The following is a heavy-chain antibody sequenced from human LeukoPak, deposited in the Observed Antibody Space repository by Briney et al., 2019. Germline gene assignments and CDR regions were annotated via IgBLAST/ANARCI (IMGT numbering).Heavy chain of an antibody. CDR1: GFSFSSYW. CDR2: IKQDGSES. V-gene: IGHV3-7*03. D-gene: IGHD3-9*01. J-gene: IGHJ4*02. Sequence: GGSLRLSCAASGFSFSSYWMSWVRQAPGKGLEWVANIKQDGSESNYMDSVKGRFTISRDNARNSMYLQMHSLRVEDTAVYYCVRDGRYDYWGQGILVTVSS. CDR3: VRDGRYDY.